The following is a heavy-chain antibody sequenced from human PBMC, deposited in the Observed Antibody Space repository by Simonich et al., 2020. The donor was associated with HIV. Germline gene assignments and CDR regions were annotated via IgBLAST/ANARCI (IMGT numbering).Heavy chain of an antibody. D-gene: IGHD3-3*01. J-gene: IGHJ4*02. CDR1: GGSFSGYY. CDR3: ARRTTAYYDFWSSFYFDF. Sequence: QVKLQQWGAGLLKPSETLSLTCAVYGGSFSGYYWSWIRQSPGKGLEWIGEVSRRGSTTPNPALKSRVTISVDTSKNPFSLKLNSVTAADAAVYYCARRTTAYYDFWSSFYFDFWGQGTLVTVSS. V-gene: IGHV4-34*01. CDR2: VSRRGST.